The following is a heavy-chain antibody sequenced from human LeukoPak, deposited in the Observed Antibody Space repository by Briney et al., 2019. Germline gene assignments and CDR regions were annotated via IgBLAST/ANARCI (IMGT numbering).Heavy chain of an antibody. CDR2: ISGSGGTT. CDR3: ATTILTSSLDY. J-gene: IGHJ4*02. CDR1: GFTFSSYA. D-gene: IGHD2-2*01. Sequence: PGGSLRLSCAAPGFTFSSYAMSWVRQAPGKGLEWVSTISGSGGTTYYADSVKGRFTISRDNSKNTLYLQMNSLRAEDTAVYYCATTILTSSLDYWGQGTLVTVSS. V-gene: IGHV3-23*01.